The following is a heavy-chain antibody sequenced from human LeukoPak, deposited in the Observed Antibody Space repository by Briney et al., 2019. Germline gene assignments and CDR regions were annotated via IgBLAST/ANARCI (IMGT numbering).Heavy chain of an antibody. CDR1: GFTFSSYW. CDR2: IKQDGSEK. CDR3: ARATLAWYYYDSSGCPYFDY. Sequence: GSLRLSCAASGFTFSSYWMSWVRQAPGKGLEWVAHIKQDGSEKYYVDSVKGRFTISRDNAKNSLYLQMNSLRAEDTAVYYYARATLAWYYYDSSGCPYFDYWGQGTLVTVSS. J-gene: IGHJ4*02. V-gene: IGHV3-7*01. D-gene: IGHD3-22*01.